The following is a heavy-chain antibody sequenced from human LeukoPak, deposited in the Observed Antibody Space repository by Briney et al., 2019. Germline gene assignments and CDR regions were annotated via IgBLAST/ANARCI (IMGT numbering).Heavy chain of an antibody. CDR3: ARDGRYSTTGDWFDP. J-gene: IGHJ5*02. CDR2: IIPIFGTA. CDR1: GGTFSSYA. V-gene: IGHV1-69*13. D-gene: IGHD3-9*01. Sequence: SVKVSCKASGGTFSSYAISWVRQAPGQGLEWMGGIIPIFGTANYAQKFQGRVTITADESTSTAYMELTSLRSEDTAVYYCARDGRYSTTGDWFDPWGQGTLVTVSS.